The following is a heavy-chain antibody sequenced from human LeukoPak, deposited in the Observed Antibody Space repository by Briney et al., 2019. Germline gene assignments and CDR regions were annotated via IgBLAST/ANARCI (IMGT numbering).Heavy chain of an antibody. V-gene: IGHV3-33*01. CDR1: GFTFSSYG. J-gene: IGHJ6*04. CDR3: ARTYCSSTSCYAFYYYYYGMDV. Sequence: PGRSLRLSCAASGFTFSSYGMHWVRQAPGKGLEWVAVIWYDGSNKYYADSVKGRFTISRDNSKNTLYLQMNSLRAEDTAVYYCARTYCSSTSCYAFYYYYYGMDVWGKGTTVTVSS. D-gene: IGHD2-2*01. CDR2: IWYDGSNK.